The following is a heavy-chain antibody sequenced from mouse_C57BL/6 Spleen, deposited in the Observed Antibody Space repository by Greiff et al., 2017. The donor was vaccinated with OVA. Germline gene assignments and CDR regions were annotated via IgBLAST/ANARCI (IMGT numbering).Heavy chain of an antibody. CDR1: GYTFTSYW. CDR2: IDPNSGGT. J-gene: IGHJ2*01. Sequence: QVQLQQPGAELVKPGASVKLSCKASGYTFTSYWMHWVKQRPGRGLEWIGRIDPNSGGTKYNEKFKSKATLTVDKPSSTAYMQLSIPTSEASAFYCCAFYGNYFDYWGQGTTLTVSS. D-gene: IGHD2-1*01. CDR3: AFYGNYFDY. V-gene: IGHV1-72*01.